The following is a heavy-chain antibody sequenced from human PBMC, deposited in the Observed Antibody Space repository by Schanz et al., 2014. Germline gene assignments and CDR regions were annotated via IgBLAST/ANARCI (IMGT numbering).Heavy chain of an antibody. CDR1: GFIFSAYT. CDR3: AKHLYQYNYYGMDV. CDR2: ISSGGRNI. J-gene: IGHJ6*02. V-gene: IGHV3-21*04. Sequence: EVQLVESGGGLVKPGESLRLSCAASGFIFSAYTMNWVRQAPGKGLEWVSSISSGGRNISYADSLKGRFTISRDNARNSLYLQLNSLRADDTAVYYCAKHLYQYNYYGMDVWGQGTTVTVSS. D-gene: IGHD2-2*02.